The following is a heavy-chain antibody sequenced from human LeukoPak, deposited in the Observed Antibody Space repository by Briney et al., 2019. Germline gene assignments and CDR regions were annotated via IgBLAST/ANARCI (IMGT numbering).Heavy chain of an antibody. Sequence: ASVKVSCKASGRTFSSYAISWVRQAPGQGLEWMGRIIPIFGIANYAQKFQGRVTITADKSTSTAYMELSSLRSEDTAVYYCARGGLQAPGWFDPWGQGTLVTVPS. V-gene: IGHV1-69*04. D-gene: IGHD4-11*01. CDR1: GRTFSSYA. CDR3: ARGGLQAPGWFDP. CDR2: IIPIFGIA. J-gene: IGHJ5*02.